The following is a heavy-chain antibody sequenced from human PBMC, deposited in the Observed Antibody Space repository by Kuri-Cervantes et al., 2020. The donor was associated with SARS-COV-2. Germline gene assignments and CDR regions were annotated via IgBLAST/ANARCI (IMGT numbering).Heavy chain of an antibody. CDR2: IYTSGST. Sequence: GSLRLSCTVSGGSISSYYWSWIRQPAGKGLEWIGRIYTSGSTNYNPSLKSRVTISVDKSKNQFSLKLSSVTAADTAVYYCARGHKRFYDILTGYYSGDGMDVWGQGTTVTVSS. CDR1: GGSISSYY. D-gene: IGHD3-9*01. CDR3: ARGHKRFYDILTGYYSGDGMDV. J-gene: IGHJ6*02. V-gene: IGHV4-4*07.